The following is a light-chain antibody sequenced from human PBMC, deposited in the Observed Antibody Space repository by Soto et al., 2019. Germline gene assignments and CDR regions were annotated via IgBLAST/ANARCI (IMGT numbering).Light chain of an antibody. CDR2: SAS. CDR3: QQLNGYQLA. J-gene: IGKJ4*01. V-gene: IGKV1-9*01. Sequence: DIQLTQSPSFLSAFVGDTVTITCRASRAMSTYLAWYQQKPGKVPKLLIRSASTLQSGVPPRVSGGVSGTEFTLTISTLQPDDSGIYYCQQLNGYQLAFGGGTNVEIK. CDR1: RAMSTY.